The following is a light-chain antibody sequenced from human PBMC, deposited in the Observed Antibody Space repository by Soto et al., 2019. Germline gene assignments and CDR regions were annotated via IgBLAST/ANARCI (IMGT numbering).Light chain of an antibody. CDR2: GAS. V-gene: IGKV3-20*01. Sequence: IVLTQAPGTLSLSPGERATLSCRASQGVSSNSLAWYQQKPGQAPRLLIYGASSRATGIPDRFRASGSGTDFTLTSNRLEPEDCAVYYCQQYGNSPRFTFGPGTKVEI. CDR3: QQYGNSPRFT. J-gene: IGKJ3*01. CDR1: QGVSSNS.